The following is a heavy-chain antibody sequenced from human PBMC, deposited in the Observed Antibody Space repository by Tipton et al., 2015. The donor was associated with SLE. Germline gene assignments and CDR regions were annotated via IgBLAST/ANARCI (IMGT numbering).Heavy chain of an antibody. J-gene: IGHJ3*02. V-gene: IGHV3-48*03. CDR3: ARDFRSRDVTPYDAFDI. D-gene: IGHD2-15*01. CDR1: GFTFSSYE. Sequence: SLRLSCAASGFTFSSYEMNWVRQAPGKGLEWVSYISSSGSTIYYADSVKGRFTISRDNAKNSLYLQMNSLRAEDTAVYYCARDFRSRDVTPYDAFDIWGQGTMVTVSS. CDR2: ISSSGSTI.